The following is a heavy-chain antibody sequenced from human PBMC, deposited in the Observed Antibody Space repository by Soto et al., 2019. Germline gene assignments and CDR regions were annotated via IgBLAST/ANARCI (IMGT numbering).Heavy chain of an antibody. CDR2: ISYDGSNK. V-gene: IGHV3-30-3*01. CDR3: ARDKRDLRFLEWSYYFDY. Sequence: WGSLRLSCAASGFTFSSSAIHWVRQAPGKGLEWVAVISYDGSNKYYADSVKGRFTISRDNSKNTLYLQMNSLRAEDTAVYYCARDKRDLRFLEWSYYFDYWGQGTLVTVFS. D-gene: IGHD3-3*01. CDR1: GFTFSSSA. J-gene: IGHJ4*02.